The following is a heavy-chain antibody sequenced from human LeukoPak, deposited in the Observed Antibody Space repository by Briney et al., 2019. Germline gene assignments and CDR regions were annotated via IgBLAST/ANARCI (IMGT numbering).Heavy chain of an antibody. Sequence: TGGSLRLSCAASGFTFSSYAMSWVRQAPGKGREWVSAISGSGGSTYYADSVKGRFTISRDNSKNTLYLQMNSLRAEDTAVYYCAKETHCSSTGCYFATLRAANPIDYWGQGTLVTVSS. J-gene: IGHJ4*02. D-gene: IGHD2-2*01. V-gene: IGHV3-23*01. CDR1: GFTFSSYA. CDR3: AKETHCSSTGCYFATLRAANPIDY. CDR2: ISGSGGST.